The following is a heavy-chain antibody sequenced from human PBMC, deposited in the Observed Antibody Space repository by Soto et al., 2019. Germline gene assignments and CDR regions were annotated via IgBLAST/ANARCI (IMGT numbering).Heavy chain of an antibody. CDR2: IIPIFGTA. V-gene: IGHV1-69*01. D-gene: IGHD6-13*01. CDR1: GGTFSSYA. Sequence: QVQLVQSGAEVKKPGSSVKVSRKASGGTFSSYAISWVRQAPGQGLEWMGGIIPIFGTANYAQKFQGRVTITADESTSTAYMELSSLRSEDTAVYYCARSIAAAGTTNYYYYGMDVWGQGTTVTVSS. J-gene: IGHJ6*02. CDR3: ARSIAAAGTTNYYYYGMDV.